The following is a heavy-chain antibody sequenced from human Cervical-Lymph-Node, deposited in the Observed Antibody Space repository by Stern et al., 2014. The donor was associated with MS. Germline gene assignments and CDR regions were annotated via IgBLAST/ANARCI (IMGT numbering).Heavy chain of an antibody. V-gene: IGHV1-2*06. J-gene: IGHJ6*02. Sequence: VQLVQSGAEVKKPGASVKVSCKASGYTFTGYYMHWVRQAPGQGLEWMGRINPNSGGTNYAQKFQGRVTMTRDTSISTAYMELSRLRSDDTAVYYCARDQYCSGGSCYYYYGMDVWGQGTTVTVSS. D-gene: IGHD2-15*01. CDR2: INPNSGGT. CDR3: ARDQYCSGGSCYYYYGMDV. CDR1: GYTFTGYY.